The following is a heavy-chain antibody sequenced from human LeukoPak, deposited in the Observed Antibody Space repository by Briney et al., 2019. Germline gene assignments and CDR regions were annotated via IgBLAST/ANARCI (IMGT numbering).Heavy chain of an antibody. CDR2: IDPRDSYT. CDR3: ARVLGYSYGCTY. Sequence: GESLKIPCKGSGYKFTSYWINWVRQMPGEGVGWRGRIDPRDSYTMYSPSFQGHVTISADKSISTAYLQWSSLKASDSGIYYCARVLGYSYGCTYWGQGTLVTVSS. V-gene: IGHV5-10-1*01. J-gene: IGHJ4*02. CDR1: GYKFTSYW. D-gene: IGHD5-18*01.